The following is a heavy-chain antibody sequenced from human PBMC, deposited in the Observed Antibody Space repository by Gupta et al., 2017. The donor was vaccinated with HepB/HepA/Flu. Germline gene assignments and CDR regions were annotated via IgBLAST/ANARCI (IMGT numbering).Heavy chain of an antibody. J-gene: IGHJ4*02. Sequence: QVQLVQSGAEVKKPGSSVKVSCKASGGTFSSYAISWVRQAPGQGLEWMGRIIPILGIANYAQKFQGRVTITADKSTSTAYMELSSLRSEDTAVYYCARQYCSGGSCYGSAQKFDYWGQGTLVTVSS. CDR1: GGTFSSYA. CDR3: ARQYCSGGSCYGSAQKFDY. D-gene: IGHD2-15*01. CDR2: IIPILGIA. V-gene: IGHV1-69*04.